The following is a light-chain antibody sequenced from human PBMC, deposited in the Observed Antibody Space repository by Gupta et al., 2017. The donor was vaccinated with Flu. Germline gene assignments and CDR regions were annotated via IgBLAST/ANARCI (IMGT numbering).Light chain of an antibody. CDR1: QSVSSSY. V-gene: IGKV3-20*01. Sequence: EIELTQSPGTLSLSPGERATLSCRASQSVSSSYLAWYQQKPGQAPRLLIYGSSSRATGIPDRFSCSGSGTDFTLTISRLEPEEFAVYYCQQYGSSPLTFGGGTKVEIK. CDR2: GSS. J-gene: IGKJ4*01. CDR3: QQYGSSPLT.